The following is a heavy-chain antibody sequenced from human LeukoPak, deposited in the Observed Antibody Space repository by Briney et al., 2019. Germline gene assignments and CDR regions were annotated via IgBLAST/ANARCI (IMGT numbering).Heavy chain of an antibody. CDR2: ISYDGSNK. CDR3: AGEGYSYGYDY. V-gene: IGHV3-30*04. J-gene: IGHJ4*02. CDR1: GFTFSSYA. Sequence: GGSLRLSCAASGFTFSSYAMHWVRQAPGKGLEWVAVISYDGSNKYYADSVKGRFTISRDNSKNTLYLPMNSLRAEDTAVYYCAGEGYSYGYDYWGQGTLVTVSS. D-gene: IGHD5-18*01.